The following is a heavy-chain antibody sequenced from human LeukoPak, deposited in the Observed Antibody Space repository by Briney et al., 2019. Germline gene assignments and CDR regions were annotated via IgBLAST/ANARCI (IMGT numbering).Heavy chain of an antibody. J-gene: IGHJ6*02. CDR1: GFTFSSYA. D-gene: IGHD3-10*01. CDR3: AREVRFGHPAMDV. CDR2: ISYDGSNK. Sequence: PGGSLRLSCAASGFTFSSYAMSWVRQAPGKGLDWVAVISYDGSNKYYADSVKGRFTISRDNSKNTLYLQMNSLRAEDTAVYYCAREVRFGHPAMDVWGQGTTVTVSS. V-gene: IGHV3-30-3*01.